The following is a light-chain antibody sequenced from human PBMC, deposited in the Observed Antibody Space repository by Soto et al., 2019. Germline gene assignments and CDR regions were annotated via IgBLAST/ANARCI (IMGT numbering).Light chain of an antibody. CDR3: QQSNKWPYT. J-gene: IGKJ2*01. CDR2: GAS. CDR1: QSFGTN. Sequence: IVMTQSPATLSVSPGERATLSSRAGQSFGTNLAGYQQKPAQAPRLLFFGASTRAAGIPARFSGGGSGTDFTLTISGLQSEDFAVYYCQQSNKWPYTFGQGTKLEIK. V-gene: IGKV3-15*01.